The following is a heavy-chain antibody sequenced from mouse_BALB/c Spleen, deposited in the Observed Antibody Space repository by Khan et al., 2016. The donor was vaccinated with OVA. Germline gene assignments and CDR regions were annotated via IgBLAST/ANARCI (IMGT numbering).Heavy chain of an antibody. D-gene: IGHD2-1*01. Sequence: VQLKESGPDLVKPSQSLSLTCTVTGYSITSGYSWHWIRQFPGNQLEWMGYIYYSGTINYNPSLNSRISITRDTSTNQIFLQLNSVTTEDTATYYCARDGNYMDYWGQGTSVTVSS. CDR1: GYSITSGYS. J-gene: IGHJ4*01. V-gene: IGHV3-1*02. CDR2: IYYSGTI. CDR3: ARDGNYMDY.